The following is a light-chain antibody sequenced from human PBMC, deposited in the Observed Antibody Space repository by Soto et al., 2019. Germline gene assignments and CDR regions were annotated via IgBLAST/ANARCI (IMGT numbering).Light chain of an antibody. CDR2: KAS. CDR3: QQYGSSPRT. J-gene: IGKJ1*01. Sequence: DIQMTQSPSTLSASVGDRVTITCRASQSVSNWLAWYQQKPGKAPKLLIYKASSLQSGVSSRFSGGGSGTEFTLTISRLEPEDFAVYYCQQYGSSPRTFGQGTKVDIK. V-gene: IGKV1-5*03. CDR1: QSVSNW.